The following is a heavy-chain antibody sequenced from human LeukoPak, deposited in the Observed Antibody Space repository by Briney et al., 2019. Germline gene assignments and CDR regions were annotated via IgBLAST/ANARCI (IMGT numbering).Heavy chain of an antibody. CDR2: IRQDGSGK. V-gene: IGHV3-7*01. Sequence: GGSLRLSCTASGFTFSTYYMAWVRQAPGKGLEWVANIRQDGSGKFYADSVKGRFTISRDNAKNSLFLQMNSLRAEDTAVYFCARWLYNSGWAIDYWGQGTLVTVSS. D-gene: IGHD6-19*01. CDR1: GFTFSTYY. CDR3: ARWLYNSGWAIDY. J-gene: IGHJ4*02.